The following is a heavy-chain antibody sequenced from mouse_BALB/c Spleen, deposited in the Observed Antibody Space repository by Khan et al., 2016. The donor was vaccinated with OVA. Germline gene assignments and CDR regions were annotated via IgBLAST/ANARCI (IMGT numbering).Heavy chain of an antibody. CDR2: ISNSGST. Sequence: EVQLQESGPSLVKPSQTLSLTCTVTGYSITSDYAWNWIRLFPGNKQEWMGYISNSGSTYYPPSHKSRIATPRDSSKKQFYLQLNSVHTGDTATSYCARGRAYWGQGTLVTVSA. D-gene: IGHD3-3*01. V-gene: IGHV3-2*02. J-gene: IGHJ3*01. CDR3: ARGRAY. CDR1: GYSITSDYA.